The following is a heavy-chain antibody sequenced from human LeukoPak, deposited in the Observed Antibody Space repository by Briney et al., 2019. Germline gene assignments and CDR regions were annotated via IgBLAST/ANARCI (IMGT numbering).Heavy chain of an antibody. Sequence: GGSLRLSCAASGFTFSSYSMNWVRQAPGKGLEWVSSISSSSSYIYYADSVKGRSTISRDNAKNSLYLQMNSLRAEDTAVYYCARVGDRYYYDSSGYYPDYWGQGTLVTVSS. CDR2: ISSSSSYI. CDR3: ARVGDRYYYDSSGYYPDY. D-gene: IGHD3-22*01. J-gene: IGHJ4*02. V-gene: IGHV3-21*01. CDR1: GFTFSSYS.